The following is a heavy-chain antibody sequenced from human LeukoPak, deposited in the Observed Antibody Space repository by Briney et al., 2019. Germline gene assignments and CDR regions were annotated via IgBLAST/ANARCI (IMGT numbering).Heavy chain of an antibody. CDR1: GYSFTNYA. Sequence: ASVKVSCKASGYSFTNYAMNWVRQAPGQGLEFMGWIHPSTGNPAYAQGFSGRFVFSLDTSVTTTYLQISDLKAEDTAVYFCARALDSLGGLSLSDYWGQGTLVTVSS. J-gene: IGHJ4*02. D-gene: IGHD3-16*02. CDR2: IHPSTGNP. V-gene: IGHV7-4-1*02. CDR3: ARALDSLGGLSLSDY.